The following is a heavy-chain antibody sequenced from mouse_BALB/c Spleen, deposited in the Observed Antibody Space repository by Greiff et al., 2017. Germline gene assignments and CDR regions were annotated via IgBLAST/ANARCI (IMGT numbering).Heavy chain of an antibody. CDR2: ILPGSGST. CDR3: ARGNDVWGAMDY. D-gene: IGHD2-2*01. CDR1: GYTFSSYW. V-gene: IGHV1-9*01. J-gene: IGHJ4*01. Sequence: VQLQQSGAELMQPGASVKISCKATGYTFSSYWIEWVKQRPGHGLEWIGEILPGSGSTNYNETFKGKATFTADTSSNTADMQLSSLTSEDSAVYDWARGNDVWGAMDYWGQGTSVTVSS.